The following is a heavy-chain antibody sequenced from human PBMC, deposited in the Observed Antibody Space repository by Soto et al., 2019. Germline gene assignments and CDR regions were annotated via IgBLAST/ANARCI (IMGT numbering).Heavy chain of an antibody. D-gene: IGHD1-1*01. J-gene: IGHJ4*02. CDR1: GYTFTSYG. CDR3: ARGRYGDY. V-gene: IGHV1-18*01. Sequence: QVHLVQSGAEVKEPGASVKVSCKASGYTFTSYGITWVRQAPGQGLEWMGWISAHNGNTDYAQKLQGRVIVTRDTSTSTAYMELRSQISDDTAVYYCARGRYGDYWGQGALVTVSS. CDR2: ISAHNGNT.